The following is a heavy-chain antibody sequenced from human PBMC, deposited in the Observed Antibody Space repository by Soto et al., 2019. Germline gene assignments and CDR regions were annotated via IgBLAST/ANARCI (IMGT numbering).Heavy chain of an antibody. J-gene: IGHJ6*02. Sequence: QVQLVQSGAEVKKPGASVKVSCMASGYTFTSYDINWVRQATGQGLEWMGWMNPNSGNTGYAQKFQGRVTMTRNTSISTAYMELSSPRSEDTAVYYCARWPDGYYYYGMDVWAQGSTVTVSS. V-gene: IGHV1-8*01. CDR1: GYTFTSYD. CDR2: MNPNSGNT. CDR3: ARWPDGYYYYGMDV.